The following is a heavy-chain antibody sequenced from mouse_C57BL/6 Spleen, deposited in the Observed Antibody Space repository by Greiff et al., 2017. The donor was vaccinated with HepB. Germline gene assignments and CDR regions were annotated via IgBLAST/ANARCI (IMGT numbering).Heavy chain of an antibody. D-gene: IGHD3-1*01. V-gene: IGHV1-42*01. CDR2: INPSTGGT. Sequence: VQLQQSGPELVKPGASVKISCKASGYSFTGYYMNWVKQSPEKSLEWIGEINPSTGGTTYNQKFKAKATLTVDKSSSTAYMQLKSLTSEDSAVYYCARGASWDYFDYWGQGTTLTVAS. CDR1: GYSFTGYY. J-gene: IGHJ2*01. CDR3: ARGASWDYFDY.